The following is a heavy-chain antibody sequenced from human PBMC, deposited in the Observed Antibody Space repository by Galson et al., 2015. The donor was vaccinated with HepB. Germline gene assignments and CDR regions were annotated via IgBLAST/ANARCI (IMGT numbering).Heavy chain of an antibody. CDR1: GYSFTSYW. D-gene: IGHD4-23*01. V-gene: IGHV5-51*01. J-gene: IGHJ3*02. CDR2: IYPGDSDT. Sequence: QSGAEVKKPGESLKISCTGSGYSFTSYWIGWVRQMPGKGLEWMGIIYPGDSDTRYSPSFQGQVTISADKSISTAYLQWSSLKASDTAMYYCARSNLRDTDYGGNDDAFDIWGQGTMVTVSS. CDR3: ARSNLRDTDYGGNDDAFDI.